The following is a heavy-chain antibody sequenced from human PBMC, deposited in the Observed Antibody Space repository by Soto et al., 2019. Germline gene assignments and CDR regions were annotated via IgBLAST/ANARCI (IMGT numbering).Heavy chain of an antibody. Sequence: EVHLEESGGGLVKPGGSLRLSCAASGFTFSNAWMNWVRQAPGKGLEWVGRIKSKTNGGTTDYAAPAQGRFTIPRDDSENTLYLQMNSLKTEDTTVYYCTTAPSGSYPDYWGQGTLVTVSS. J-gene: IGHJ4*02. CDR2: IKSKTNGGTT. V-gene: IGHV3-15*07. D-gene: IGHD1-26*01. CDR3: TTAPSGSYPDY. CDR1: GFTFSNAW.